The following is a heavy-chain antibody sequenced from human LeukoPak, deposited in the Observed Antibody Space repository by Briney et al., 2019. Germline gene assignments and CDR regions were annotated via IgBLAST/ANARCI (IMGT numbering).Heavy chain of an antibody. V-gene: IGHV4-59*01. D-gene: IGHD4-17*01. CDR1: GGSISSYY. CDR2: IYYSGST. Sequence: PSETLSLACTVSGGSISSYYWSWIRQPPGKGLEWIGYIYYSGSTNYNPSPKSRVTISVDTSKNQFSLKLSSVTAADTAVYYCARDLSGAYFDYWGQGTLVTVSS. J-gene: IGHJ4*02. CDR3: ARDLSGAYFDY.